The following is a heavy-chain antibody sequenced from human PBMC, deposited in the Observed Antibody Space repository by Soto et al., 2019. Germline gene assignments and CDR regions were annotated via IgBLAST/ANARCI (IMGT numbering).Heavy chain of an antibody. V-gene: IGHV3-7*03. CDR2: IKQDGSEK. Sequence: GWSLRLSSQDSGFTFSSYWMSWIRQAPGKGLEWVANIKQDGSEKYYVDSVKGRYTISRDNAKNSLYLQMNSLRAEDTAVYYCARSSYYYGMDVWGQGTTVTVSS. CDR1: GFTFSSYW. CDR3: ARSSYYYGMDV. J-gene: IGHJ6*02. D-gene: IGHD6-13*01.